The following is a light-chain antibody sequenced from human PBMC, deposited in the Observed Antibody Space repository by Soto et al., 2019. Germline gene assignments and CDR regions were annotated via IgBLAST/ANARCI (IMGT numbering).Light chain of an antibody. Sequence: EVVLRQSPGTLSLSPGERATLSCRASQSVSNNYLAWYQQQPGQSPKLLIFGSSDRATGIPDRFSGSGSGTDFTLTISSLEPEDFAVYYCQQYGSSPPYTFGQGTKLEIK. CDR2: GSS. V-gene: IGKV3-20*01. CDR3: QQYGSSPPYT. J-gene: IGKJ2*01. CDR1: QSVSNNY.